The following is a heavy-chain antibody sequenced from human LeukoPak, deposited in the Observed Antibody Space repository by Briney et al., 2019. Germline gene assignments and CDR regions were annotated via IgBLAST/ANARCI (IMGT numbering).Heavy chain of an antibody. V-gene: IGHV4-59*01. CDR1: GGSISSYY. Sequence: SETLSLTCTVSGGSISSYYWSWIRQPPGKGLEWIGYIYYSGSTNYNPSLKSRVTISVDTSKNQFSLKLSSVTAADTAVYYCARDLAGYSGYDSWFDPWGQGTLVTVSS. D-gene: IGHD5-12*01. CDR3: ARDLAGYSGYDSWFDP. J-gene: IGHJ5*02. CDR2: IYYSGST.